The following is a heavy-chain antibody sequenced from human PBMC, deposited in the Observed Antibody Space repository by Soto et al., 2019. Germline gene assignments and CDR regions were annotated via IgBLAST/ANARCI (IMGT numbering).Heavy chain of an antibody. Sequence: QVQLVQSGGEVKKPGASVKVSCKATGYTFTSFGISWVRQAPGQGLEWMGWISAYNGNTNYAQKLQGRVTMTTDTXXXXXXXXXXXXXXXXXXXXXXXXXXXXXXGMDVWGQGTTVTVSS. CDR1: GYTFTSFG. J-gene: IGHJ6*02. CDR3: XXXXXXXXGMDV. CDR2: ISAYNGNT. V-gene: IGHV1-18*01.